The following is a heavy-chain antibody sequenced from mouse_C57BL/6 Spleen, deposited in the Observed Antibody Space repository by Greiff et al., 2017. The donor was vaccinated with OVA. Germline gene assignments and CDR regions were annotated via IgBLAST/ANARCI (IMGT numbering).Heavy chain of an antibody. J-gene: IGHJ2*01. CDR3: ARPFSYYVDY. CDR1: GFTFSDYG. V-gene: IGHV5-17*01. Sequence: EVQLVESGGGLVKPGGSLKLSCAASGFTFSDYGMHWVRQAPEQGLEWVAYISRGSSTISYADTVKGRFTLSTDKAKNTLFLQMTSRRAEDTAMYDCARPFSYYVDYGGQGTTRTVSS. CDR2: ISRGSSTI.